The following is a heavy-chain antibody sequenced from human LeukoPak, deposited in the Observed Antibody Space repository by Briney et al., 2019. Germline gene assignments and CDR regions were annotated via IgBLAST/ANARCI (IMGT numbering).Heavy chain of an antibody. Sequence: GGSLRLSCAASGFTFSSYAISWVRQAPGKGLEWVSAISGSGGSTYYADSVKGRFTISRDNSKNTLYLQMNSLRAEDTAVYYCAKGPITIFGVVIIRDYYYGMDVWGQGTTVTVSS. CDR2: ISGSGGST. CDR1: GFTFSSYA. D-gene: IGHD3-3*01. J-gene: IGHJ6*02. CDR3: AKGPITIFGVVIIRDYYYGMDV. V-gene: IGHV3-23*01.